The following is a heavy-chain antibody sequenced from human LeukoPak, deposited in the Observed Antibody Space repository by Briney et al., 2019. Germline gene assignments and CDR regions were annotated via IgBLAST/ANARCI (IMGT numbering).Heavy chain of an antibody. Sequence: SETLSLTCAVSGYSISSGYYWGWVRQSPGKGLEWIGNTYHSGTSYYNPSLTSRVTISVDTSKNQFSLTLSSVTAADTALYYCARKYGSNAGYFDYWGQGALVTVSS. CDR3: ARKYGSNAGYFDY. D-gene: IGHD4-23*01. J-gene: IGHJ4*02. CDR2: TYHSGTS. V-gene: IGHV4-38-2*01. CDR1: GYSISSGYY.